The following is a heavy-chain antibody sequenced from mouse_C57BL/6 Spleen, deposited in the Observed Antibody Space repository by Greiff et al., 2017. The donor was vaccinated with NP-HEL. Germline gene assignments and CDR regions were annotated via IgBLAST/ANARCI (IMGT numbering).Heavy chain of an antibody. Sequence: QVQLQQPGAELVKPGASVKLSCKASGYTFTSYWMHWVKQRPGQGLEWIGMIHPNSGSTNYNEKFKSRATLTVDKSSSTAYMQLSSLTSEDSAVYYCAREGGYYGSSYAVDYWDQGTSVTVSS. CDR3: AREGGYYGSSYAVDY. CDR1: GYTFTSYW. J-gene: IGHJ4*01. CDR2: IHPNSGST. D-gene: IGHD1-1*01. V-gene: IGHV1-64*01.